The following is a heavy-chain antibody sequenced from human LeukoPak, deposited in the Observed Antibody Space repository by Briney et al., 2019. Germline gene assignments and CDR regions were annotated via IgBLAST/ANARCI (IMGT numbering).Heavy chain of an antibody. CDR2: IYHSGTT. D-gene: IGHD1-26*01. J-gene: IGHJ1*01. CDR3: ASRGR. CDR1: GGSISSYY. V-gene: IGHV4-59*01. Sequence: PSESLSLTCTVSGGSISSYYWSWIRQPPGKGLGWIGYIYHSGTTNYNPSLKGRVTISGDTSKNQFSLKVTSVTAADTAVYYCASRGRWGQGTLVTVSS.